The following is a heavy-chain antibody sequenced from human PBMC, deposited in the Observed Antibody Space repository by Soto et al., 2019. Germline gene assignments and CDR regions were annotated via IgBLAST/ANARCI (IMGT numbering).Heavy chain of an antibody. J-gene: IGHJ1*01. Sequence: GGSLRLSCAASGFTFSSYGMHWVRQAPGKGLEWVAVISYDGSNTYYADSVKGRFTISRDNSKNTLYLQMNSLRAEDTDVYDCAKVATATSGYSYGSYAEYFQHWGQGTLVTVSS. V-gene: IGHV3-30*18. D-gene: IGHD5-18*01. CDR2: ISYDGSNT. CDR1: GFTFSSYG. CDR3: AKVATATSGYSYGSYAEYFQH.